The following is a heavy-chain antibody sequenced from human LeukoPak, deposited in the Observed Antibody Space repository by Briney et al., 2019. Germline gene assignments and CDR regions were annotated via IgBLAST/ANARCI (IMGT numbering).Heavy chain of an antibody. CDR1: GGTFSSYA. J-gene: IGHJ6*03. D-gene: IGHD2-15*01. CDR3: ARTANEVVCYYYYMDV. V-gene: IGHV1-69*05. Sequence: GASVKVSCKASGGTFSSYAISWVRQAPGQGLEWMGGIIPIFGTANYAQKFQGRVTITTDESTSTAYMELRSLRSDDTAVYYCARTANEVVCYYYYMDVWGKGTTVTVSS. CDR2: IIPIFGTA.